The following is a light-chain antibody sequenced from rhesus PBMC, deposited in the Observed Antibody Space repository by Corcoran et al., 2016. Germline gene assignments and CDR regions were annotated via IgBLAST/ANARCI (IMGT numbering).Light chain of an antibody. V-gene: IGKV1-22*01. Sequence: DIQMTLSPSALSASVGDTVTITCRASQSISSWLSWYQQKPGKAPKFLIYKASTLQSGVPSRFSGNGSGTDFTLTISSLQSENFATYYCPQYSSSPYSLGQGTKVGIK. CDR1: QSISSW. CDR3: PQYSSSPYS. J-gene: IGKJ2*01. CDR2: KAS.